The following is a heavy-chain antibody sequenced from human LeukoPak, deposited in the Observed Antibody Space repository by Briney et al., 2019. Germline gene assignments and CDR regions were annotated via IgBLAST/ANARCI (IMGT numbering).Heavy chain of an antibody. Sequence: GGSLRLSCAGSGFTFSSYWMHWVRQAPGKGLEWVSGINWNGGSTGYADSVKGRFTISRDNAKNSLYLQMNSLRAEDTALYHCARNEQLVHYYYMDVWGKGTTVTVSS. V-gene: IGHV3-20*01. CDR3: ARNEQLVHYYYMDV. CDR1: GFTFSSYW. CDR2: INWNGGST. J-gene: IGHJ6*03. D-gene: IGHD6-6*01.